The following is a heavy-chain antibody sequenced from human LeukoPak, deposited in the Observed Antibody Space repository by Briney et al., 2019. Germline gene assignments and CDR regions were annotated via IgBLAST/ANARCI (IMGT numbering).Heavy chain of an antibody. CDR1: GGSISSYY. CDR2: IYYSGST. CDR3: ARLPSYGGNSGFDY. V-gene: IGHV4-59*08. Sequence: SETLSLTCTVSGGSISSYYWSWIRQPPGKGLEWIGYIYYSGSTNYNPSLKSRVTISVDTSKNQFSLKLSSVTAADTAVYYCARLPSYGGNSGFDYWGQGTLVTVSS. D-gene: IGHD4-23*01. J-gene: IGHJ4*02.